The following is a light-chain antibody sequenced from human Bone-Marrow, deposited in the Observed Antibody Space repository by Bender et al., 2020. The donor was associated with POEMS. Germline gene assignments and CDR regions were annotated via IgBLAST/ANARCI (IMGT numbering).Light chain of an antibody. V-gene: IGLV2-23*03. Sequence: QSALTQPASVSGSPGQSITISCTGTSSDVGNYNFVSWYQQHPGKAPKLMIYEGSKRPSGVSNRFSGSKSGNTASLTISGLQAEDVADYSCCSYAGSYTFGVFGGGTKLTVL. CDR3: CSYAGSYTFGV. CDR1: SSDVGNYNF. J-gene: IGLJ3*02. CDR2: EGS.